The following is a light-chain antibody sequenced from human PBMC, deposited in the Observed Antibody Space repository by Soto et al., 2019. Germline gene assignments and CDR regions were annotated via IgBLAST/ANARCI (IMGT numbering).Light chain of an antibody. CDR2: AAS. J-gene: IGKJ5*01. Sequence: DIRMTQSPSSVSASVGDRVTITCRARQDLTYWLAWYQQRPGKAPKCLIYAASILQSGVPSRFSGSGFGTNFTLTITSLQPEDSATYFCQQAKSFPLTFGQGTRLEIK. CDR1: QDLTYW. V-gene: IGKV1-12*01. CDR3: QQAKSFPLT.